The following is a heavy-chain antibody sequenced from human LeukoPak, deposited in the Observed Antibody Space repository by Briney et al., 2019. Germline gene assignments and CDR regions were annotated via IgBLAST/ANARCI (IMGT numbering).Heavy chain of an antibody. V-gene: IGHV3-21*01. CDR3: VSRITGTVLDAFDI. J-gene: IGHJ3*02. Sequence: GGSLRLSCAASGFTFSSYAMSWVRQAPGKGLEWVSSISSTGSYTHYTDSVKGRFTISRDNAKNSLYLQMNSLRAEDTAVYYCVSRITGTVLDAFDIWGQGTMVTVSS. D-gene: IGHD1-7*01. CDR1: GFTFSSYA. CDR2: ISSTGSYT.